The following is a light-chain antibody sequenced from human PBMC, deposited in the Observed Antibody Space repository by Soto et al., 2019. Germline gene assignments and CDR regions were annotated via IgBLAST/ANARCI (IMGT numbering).Light chain of an antibody. J-gene: IGLJ2*01. V-gene: IGLV3-1*01. CDR3: QAWDSSTVV. CDR2: QDN. Sequence: SYELTQPPSVSVSPGQTASITCSGDKLGDKYACWYQQKPGQSPVLVIYQDNKRPSGIPERFSGSNSGNTATLTISGTQAIGEADYYCQAWDSSTVVFGGGTKPTVL. CDR1: KLGDKY.